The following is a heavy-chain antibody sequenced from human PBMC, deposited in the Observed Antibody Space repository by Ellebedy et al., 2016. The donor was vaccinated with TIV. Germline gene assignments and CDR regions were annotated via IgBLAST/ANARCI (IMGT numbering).Heavy chain of an antibody. V-gene: IGHV1-8*03. J-gene: IGHJ4*02. D-gene: IGHD6-13*01. CDR3: ARVRDNSWYY. CDR2: MNPNSGNT. CDR1: GYTFTSYD. Sequence: ASVKVSCKASGYTFTSYDINWVRQATGQGLEWMGWMNPNSGNTGCAQKFQGRVTITRNTSISTAYMELSSLRSEDTAVYYCARVRDNSWYYWGQGTLVTVSS.